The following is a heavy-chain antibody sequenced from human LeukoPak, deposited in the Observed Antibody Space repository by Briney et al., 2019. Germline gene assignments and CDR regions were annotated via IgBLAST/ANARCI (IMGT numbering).Heavy chain of an antibody. Sequence: PGGSLRLSCAASGFTVSSNYMSWVRQAPGKGLEWVSVIYSGGSTYYADSVKGRFTISRDNSKNTLYLQMNSLRAGDTAVYYCASKSWIQLWAPFDYWGQGTLVTVSS. D-gene: IGHD5-18*01. CDR1: GFTVSSNY. CDR2: IYSGGST. J-gene: IGHJ4*02. CDR3: ASKSWIQLWAPFDY. V-gene: IGHV3-66*02.